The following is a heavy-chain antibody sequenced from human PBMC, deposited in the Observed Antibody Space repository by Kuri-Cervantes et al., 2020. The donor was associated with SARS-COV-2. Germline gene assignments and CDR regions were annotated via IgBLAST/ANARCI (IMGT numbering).Heavy chain of an antibody. CDR2: ISGSGGST. Sequence: GESLKISCAASGFAFSSYVLHWVRRAPGKGLEWVSAISGSGGSTYYADSVKGRFTISRDNSKNTPYLQMNSLRAEDAAVYYCAKMSVYNWNDGDFDYWGQGTLVTVSS. D-gene: IGHD1-1*01. V-gene: IGHV3-23*01. J-gene: IGHJ4*02. CDR3: AKMSVYNWNDGDFDY. CDR1: GFAFSSYV.